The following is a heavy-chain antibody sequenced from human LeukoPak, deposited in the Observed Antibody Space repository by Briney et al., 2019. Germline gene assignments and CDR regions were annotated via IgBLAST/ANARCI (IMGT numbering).Heavy chain of an antibody. V-gene: IGHV3-48*01. J-gene: IGHJ4*02. CDR2: ISSGSSTI. D-gene: IGHD1-1*01. CDR3: ARARNEDY. Sequence: GGSLRLSCAASGFTFSSYSMNWVRQAPGKGLEWVSYISSGSSTIYYADSVKGRFTISRDNAKNSLYLQMNSLRAEDTAVYYCARARNEDYWGQGTLVTVSS. CDR1: GFTFSSYS.